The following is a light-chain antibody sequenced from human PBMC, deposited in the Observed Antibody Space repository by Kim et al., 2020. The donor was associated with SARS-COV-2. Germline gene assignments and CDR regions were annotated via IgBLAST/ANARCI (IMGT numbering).Light chain of an antibody. CDR2: RDS. Sequence: SVALGQTARITCGGNNIGSKNVNWYQQKPGQAPVLVIYRDSNRPSGIPERFSGSNSGKTATLTISRAQAGDEADYYCQVWDSSTVVFGGGTQLTVL. J-gene: IGLJ2*01. CDR1: NIGSKN. V-gene: IGLV3-9*01. CDR3: QVWDSSTVV.